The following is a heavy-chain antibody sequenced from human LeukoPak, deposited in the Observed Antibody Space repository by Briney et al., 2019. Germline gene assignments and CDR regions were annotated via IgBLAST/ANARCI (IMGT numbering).Heavy chain of an antibody. J-gene: IGHJ4*02. D-gene: IGHD5-12*01. CDR2: IRYDGSNK. Sequence: GGSLRLSCAASGFTFSSYGMHWVRQAPGKGLEWVAFIRYDGSNKYYADSVKGRFTISRDNSKNTLYLQMNSLGAEDTAVYYCAKGVATFFDYWGQGTLVTVSS. CDR1: GFTFSSYG. V-gene: IGHV3-30*02. CDR3: AKGVATFFDY.